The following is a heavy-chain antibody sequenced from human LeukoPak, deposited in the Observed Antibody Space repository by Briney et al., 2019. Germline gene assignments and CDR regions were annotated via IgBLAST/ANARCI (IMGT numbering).Heavy chain of an antibody. D-gene: IGHD3-9*01. V-gene: IGHV3-48*03. Sequence: XGSLRLSCAASGFTFSSYEMNWVRQAPGKGLEGVSYISSSGSTIYYADSVKGRFTISRDNAKNSLYLQMNSLRAEDTAIYYCARERYYDILTGYTYWGQGTLVTVSS. J-gene: IGHJ4*02. CDR1: GFTFSSYE. CDR3: ARERYYDILTGYTY. CDR2: ISSSGSTI.